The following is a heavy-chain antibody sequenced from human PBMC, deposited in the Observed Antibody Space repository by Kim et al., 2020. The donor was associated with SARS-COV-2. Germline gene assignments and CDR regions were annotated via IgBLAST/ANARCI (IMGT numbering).Heavy chain of an antibody. J-gene: IGHJ5*02. V-gene: IGHV3-21*01. Sequence: GGFLRLSCAASGFTFSNYNMHWVRQAPGKGLEWVSFISTTSRYIYYADSLKGRFTISRDNTKNSLFLQMNSLRAEDTAVYYCARGGSCSATSCPLPDSWGQGTLVTVSS. CDR1: GFTFSNYN. CDR3: ARGGSCSATSCPLPDS. D-gene: IGHD2-2*01. CDR2: ISTTSRYI.